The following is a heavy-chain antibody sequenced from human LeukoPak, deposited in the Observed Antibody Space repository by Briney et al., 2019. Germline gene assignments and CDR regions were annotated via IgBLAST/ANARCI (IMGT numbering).Heavy chain of an antibody. J-gene: IGHJ5*02. V-gene: IGHV4-59*01. Sequence: SETLSLTCTVSGGSISSYYRSWIRQPPGKGLEWIGYIYYSGSTNYNPSFKSRVTISVDTSKNQFSLKPSSVTAADTAVYYCARDRGVSALDPWGQGTLVTVSS. CDR2: IYYSGST. CDR1: GGSISSYY. CDR3: ARDRGVSALDP. D-gene: IGHD3-10*01.